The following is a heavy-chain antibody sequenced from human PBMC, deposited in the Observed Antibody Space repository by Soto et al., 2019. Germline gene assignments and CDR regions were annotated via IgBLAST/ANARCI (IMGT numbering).Heavy chain of an antibody. D-gene: IGHD1-1*01. CDR3: ARGRYGDY. CDR2: ISAHNGNT. J-gene: IGHJ4*02. Sequence: QVHLVQSGAEVKKPGASVKVSCKGSGYAFTTYGITWVGQAPGRGLEWMGWISAHNGNTNYAQKLQGRVTVTRDTSTSTAYMELRSLRSDDTAVYYCARGRYGDYWGQGALVTVSS. V-gene: IGHV1-18*01. CDR1: GYAFTTYG.